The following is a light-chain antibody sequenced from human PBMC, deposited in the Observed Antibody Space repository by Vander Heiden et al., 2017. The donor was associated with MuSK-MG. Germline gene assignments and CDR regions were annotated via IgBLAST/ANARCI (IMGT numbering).Light chain of an antibody. Sequence: DIQMTQSPSSLSASVGDRVTITCRASQGISNYLAWYQQRPGKVPKLLIYTASTLQSGVPSRFSGSGSGTDFTLTISSLQPEDVATYYCQKYNSAPLFGGGTKVEIK. CDR1: QGISNY. CDR3: QKYNSAPL. V-gene: IGKV1-27*01. CDR2: TAS. J-gene: IGKJ4*01.